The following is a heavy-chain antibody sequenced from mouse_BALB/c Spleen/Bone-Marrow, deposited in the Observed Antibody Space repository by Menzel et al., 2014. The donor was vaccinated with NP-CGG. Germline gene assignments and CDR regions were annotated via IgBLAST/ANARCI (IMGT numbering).Heavy chain of an antibody. CDR1: GYTFTGYY. D-gene: IGHD2-14*01. CDR2: VNPINGDT. J-gene: IGHJ1*01. CDR3: AMGVRLYWYFDV. V-gene: IGHV1-26*01. Sequence: VQLQQPGPELVKPGASVKMSCKASGYTFTGYYMKWLKQSHGKSLEWIGDVNPINGDTFYNQKFKGKATLTVDKSSNTAYMQLDSLTSEDSAVYYCAMGVRLYWYFDVWGAGTTITVSS.